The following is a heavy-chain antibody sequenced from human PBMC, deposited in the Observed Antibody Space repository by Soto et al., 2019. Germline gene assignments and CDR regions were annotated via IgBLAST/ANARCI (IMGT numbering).Heavy chain of an antibody. CDR3: ARTTTVIRGLSGYDY. V-gene: IGHV2-70*11. D-gene: IGHD3-10*01. CDR1: GFPLTNSEKC. Sequence: SGPTLVNPTQTLTLTCTFSGFPLTNSEKCVSWIRQPPGKALEWLARIDWDDDKYYNTSLKTRLTVSKDTSKNQVVLTMTNMDPVDTATYFCARTTTVIRGLSGYDYWGQGTLVTVSS. CDR2: IDWDDDK. J-gene: IGHJ4*02.